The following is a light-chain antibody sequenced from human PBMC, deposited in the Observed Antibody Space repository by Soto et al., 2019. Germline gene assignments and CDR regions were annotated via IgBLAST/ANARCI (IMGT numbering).Light chain of an antibody. J-gene: IGKJ1*01. CDR3: QQHNNRHPWT. CDR1: QSVSSN. Sequence: EIVMTQSPATLSVSPGERATLSCRASQSVSSNLAWYQQKPGQAPRLLMYGASTMATGIPDRFSGSGSGTEFTLTIISLQYQDFVAYYCQQHNNRHPWTFGQGTKVEIK. V-gene: IGKV3-15*01. CDR2: GAS.